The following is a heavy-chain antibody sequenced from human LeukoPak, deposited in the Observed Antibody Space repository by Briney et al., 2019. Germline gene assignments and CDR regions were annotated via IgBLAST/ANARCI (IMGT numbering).Heavy chain of an antibody. Sequence: GGSLRLSCAASGFTFSSTGMHWVRQAPGKGLEWVAVIWYDGSNKYYADSVKGRFTISRDNSKNTLYLQMNSLRAEDTAVYYCATEGGSLEKINYWGQGTLITVSS. CDR3: ATEGGSLEKINY. CDR2: IWYDGSNK. D-gene: IGHD5-24*01. CDR1: GFTFSSTG. V-gene: IGHV3-33*01. J-gene: IGHJ4*02.